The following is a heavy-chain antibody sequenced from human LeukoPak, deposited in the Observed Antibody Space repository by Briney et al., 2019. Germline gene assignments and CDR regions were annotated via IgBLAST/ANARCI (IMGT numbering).Heavy chain of an antibody. J-gene: IGHJ3*02. V-gene: IGHV3-30*04. CDR2: IASDGSHT. Sequence: GGSLRLSCAASGFTFSNYFMHWVRQAPGKGLEWVADIASDGSHTFYVESVKGRFTISRDNSKNTLYLQMNSLRAEDTAVYFCARKRQDTVIHSGAFDIWGQGTTVTVSS. CDR1: GFTFSNYF. D-gene: IGHD2-21*02. CDR3: ARKRQDTVIHSGAFDI.